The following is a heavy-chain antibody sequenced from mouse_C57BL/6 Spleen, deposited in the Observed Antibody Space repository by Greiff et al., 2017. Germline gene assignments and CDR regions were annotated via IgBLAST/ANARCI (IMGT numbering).Heavy chain of an antibody. Sequence: EVQRVESGGGLVKPGGSLKLSCAASGFTFSSYAMSWVRQTPEKRLEWVATISDGGSYTYYPDNVKGRFTISRDNAKNTLYLQMSHLKSEDTAMYYCARGLAYYDYDVGFAYWGQGTLVTVSA. J-gene: IGHJ3*01. CDR2: ISDGGSYT. CDR3: ARGLAYYDYDVGFAY. CDR1: GFTFSSYA. V-gene: IGHV5-4*01. D-gene: IGHD2-4*01.